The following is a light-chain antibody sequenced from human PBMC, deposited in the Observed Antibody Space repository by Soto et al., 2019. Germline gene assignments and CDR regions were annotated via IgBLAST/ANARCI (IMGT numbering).Light chain of an antibody. J-gene: IGLJ1*01. Sequence: QSVLTQPPSASGSPGQSVAISCTGTSSDVGGYNYVSWYQQHPGKAPKLMIYERDKRPSGVSNRFSGSKSGNTASLTISGLQAEDEADYYCCSFTSRRTHVFGTGTKVTVL. V-gene: IGLV2-14*01. CDR3: CSFTSRRTHV. CDR1: SSDVGGYNY. CDR2: ERD.